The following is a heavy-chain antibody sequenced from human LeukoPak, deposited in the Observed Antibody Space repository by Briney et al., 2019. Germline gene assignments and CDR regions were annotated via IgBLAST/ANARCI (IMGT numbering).Heavy chain of an antibody. J-gene: IGHJ6*03. CDR2: INPNSGGT. Sequence: ASVKVSCKASGYIFTGYYMHWVRQAPGQGLEWMGWINPNSGGTNYAQKYQGRVTITADESTSTAYMELSSLGSEDTAVYYCARDRGGYNITAYYYYHYMDVWGKGTTVTISS. CDR1: GYIFTGYY. D-gene: IGHD5-24*01. CDR3: ARDRGGYNITAYYYYHYMDV. V-gene: IGHV1-2*02.